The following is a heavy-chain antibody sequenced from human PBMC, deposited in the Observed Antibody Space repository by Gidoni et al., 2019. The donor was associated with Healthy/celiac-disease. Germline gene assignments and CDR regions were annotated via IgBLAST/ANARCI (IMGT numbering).Heavy chain of an antibody. D-gene: IGHD6-19*01. V-gene: IGHV3-7*01. Sequence: EVQLVESGGGLVQPGGSLRLSCAAPGFTFSSYWMSWVRQAPGKGLEWVANIKQDGSEKYYVDSVKGRFTISRDNAKNSLYLQMNSLRAEDTAVYYCARSIAVAGTVSWGQGTLVTVSS. CDR2: IKQDGSEK. J-gene: IGHJ5*02. CDR1: GFTFSSYW. CDR3: ARSIAVAGTVS.